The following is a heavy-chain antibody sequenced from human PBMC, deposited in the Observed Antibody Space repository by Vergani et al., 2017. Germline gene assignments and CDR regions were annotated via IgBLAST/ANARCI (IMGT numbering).Heavy chain of an antibody. Sequence: QVQLVQSGAEVKKPGSSVKVSCKASGGTFSSYTISWVRQAPGQGLEWMGRIIPILGIANYAQKFQGRVTITADKSTSTAYMELSSLRSEDTAVYYCATTQTSNVVPAAIDYYYMDVWGKGTTVTVSS. CDR3: ATTQTSNVVPAAIDYYYMDV. D-gene: IGHD2-2*01. CDR1: GGTFSSYT. J-gene: IGHJ6*03. V-gene: IGHV1-69*02. CDR2: IIPILGIA.